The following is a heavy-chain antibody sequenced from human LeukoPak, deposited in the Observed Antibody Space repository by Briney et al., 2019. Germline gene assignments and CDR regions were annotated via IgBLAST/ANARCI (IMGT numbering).Heavy chain of an antibody. V-gene: IGHV3-21*04. Sequence: GGSLRLSCAASAFSFSDYNMNWVRQAPGKGLEWVSSITSTGSYIYYADSVKGRFTISRDNSKNKLYLQMNSLRAEDTAIYYCAKDWDWELLIFDYWGQGTLVTVSS. CDR2: ITSTGSYI. CDR3: AKDWDWELLIFDY. CDR1: AFSFSDYN. D-gene: IGHD1-26*01. J-gene: IGHJ4*01.